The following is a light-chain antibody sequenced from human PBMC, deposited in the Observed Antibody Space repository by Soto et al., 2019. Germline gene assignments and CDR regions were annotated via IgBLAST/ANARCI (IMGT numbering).Light chain of an antibody. Sequence: QSALTQPASVSGSPGQSITISCTGTSSDVGGYNYVCWYQQHPGKAPKLIFYDVVNRPSGVSNRFSASKSGNTASLTISGLQAEDEADYYCSSYTSSGTVVFGGGTKLTV. V-gene: IGLV2-14*03. CDR3: SSYTSSGTVV. CDR2: DVV. J-gene: IGLJ2*01. CDR1: SSDVGGYNY.